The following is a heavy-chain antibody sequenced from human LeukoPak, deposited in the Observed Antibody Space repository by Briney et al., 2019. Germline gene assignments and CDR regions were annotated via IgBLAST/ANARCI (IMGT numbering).Heavy chain of an antibody. CDR2: IKSKTDGGTT. CDR3: TTESPPNYDSSGYYYRD. CDR1: GFTFSNAW. V-gene: IGHV3-15*01. Sequence: GGSLRLSCAASGFTFSNAWMSWVRQAPGKGLEWVGRIKSKTDGGTTDYAAPVKGRFTISRDDSKNTLYLQMNSLKTEDTAVYYCTTESPPNYDSSGYYYRDWGQGTLVTVSS. D-gene: IGHD3-22*01. J-gene: IGHJ4*02.